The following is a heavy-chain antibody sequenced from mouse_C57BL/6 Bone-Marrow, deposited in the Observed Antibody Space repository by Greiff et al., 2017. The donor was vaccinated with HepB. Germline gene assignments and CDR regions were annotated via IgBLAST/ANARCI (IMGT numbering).Heavy chain of an antibody. CDR3: ARNECYY. CDR1: GFTFTDYY. Sequence: DVMLVESGGGLVQPGGSLSLSCAASGFTFTDYYMSWVRQPPGTALEWLGFIRTKANGYTTEYSASVKGRFTISRDNSQTILYLQMNALRAEDSATDYCARNECYYWGQGTTLTVSS. V-gene: IGHV7-3*01. CDR2: IRTKANGYTT. J-gene: IGHJ2*01.